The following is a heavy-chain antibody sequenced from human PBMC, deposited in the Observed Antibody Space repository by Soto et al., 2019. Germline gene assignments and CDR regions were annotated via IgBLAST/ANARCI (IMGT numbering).Heavy chain of an antibody. J-gene: IGHJ6*02. D-gene: IGHD3-22*01. CDR2: INSDGSST. CDR3: VSDRVSMIVVNGMDV. Sequence: EVQLVESGGGLVQPGGSLRLSCAASGFTFSSYWMHWVRQAPGKGLVWVSRINSDGSSTSYAGSVKGRFTISRDNAKNTLYLPMDGRSAEDTAVYYCVSDRVSMIVVNGMDVWGQGTTVTVSS. V-gene: IGHV3-74*01. CDR1: GFTFSSYW.